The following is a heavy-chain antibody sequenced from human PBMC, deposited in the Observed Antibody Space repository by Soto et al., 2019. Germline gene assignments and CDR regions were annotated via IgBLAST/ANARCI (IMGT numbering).Heavy chain of an antibody. J-gene: IGHJ4*02. V-gene: IGHV3-33*01. CDR1: GFTFSSYG. CDR2: IWYDGSNK. Sequence: GGSLRLSCAASGFTFSSYGMHWVRQAPGKGLEWVAVIWYDGSNKYYADSVKGRFTISRDNSKNTLYLQMNSLRAEDTAVYYCARASRGGDYFDYWGQGTLVTVSS. D-gene: IGHD2-2*01. CDR3: ARASRGGDYFDY.